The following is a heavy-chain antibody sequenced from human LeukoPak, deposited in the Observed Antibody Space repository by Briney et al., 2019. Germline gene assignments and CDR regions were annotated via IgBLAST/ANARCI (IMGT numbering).Heavy chain of an antibody. J-gene: IGHJ5*02. CDR1: GGSFSGYY. Sequence: SETLSLTCAVYGGSFSGYYWSWIRQPPGKGLEWIGEINHSGSTNYNPSLKSRVTISVDTSKNQFSLKLSSVTAADTAVYYCARGRYYYDSSGYPSDWFDPWGQGTLVTVSS. CDR3: ARGRYYYDSSGYPSDWFDP. CDR2: INHSGST. D-gene: IGHD3-22*01. V-gene: IGHV4-34*01.